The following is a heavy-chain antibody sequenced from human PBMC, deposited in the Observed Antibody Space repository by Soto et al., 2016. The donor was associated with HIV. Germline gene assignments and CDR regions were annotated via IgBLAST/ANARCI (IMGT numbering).Heavy chain of an antibody. CDR3: ARTFIRAYYMDV. J-gene: IGHJ6*03. CDR1: GFTFGSYD. CDR2: ISSNGINT. D-gene: IGHD3-10*01. V-gene: IGHV3-64*01. Sequence: EVQLVESGGGLVQPGGSLELSCEASGFTFGSYDMHWVRQAPGMGLEYVSTISSNGINTYYANSVKGRFTISRDNSKNTLYLQMDSLRAEDMAVYYCARTFIRAYYMDVWGKGTTVTVSS.